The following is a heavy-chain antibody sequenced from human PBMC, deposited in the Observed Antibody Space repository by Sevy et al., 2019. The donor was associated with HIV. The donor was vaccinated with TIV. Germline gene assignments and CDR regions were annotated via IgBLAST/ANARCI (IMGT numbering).Heavy chain of an antibody. V-gene: IGHV3-30*03. CDR3: ARADSGGDYGMDV. CDR2: ISFDGSVK. D-gene: IGHD3-10*01. Sequence: GGSLRLSCEASGFTFSDHGMNWVRQAPGKGLEWVALISFDGSVKYYADSVKGRFTISRDNSKNTLYLQTTGLRVEDTAVYYCARADSGGDYGMDVWGQGTLVTVSS. J-gene: IGHJ6*02. CDR1: GFTFSDHG.